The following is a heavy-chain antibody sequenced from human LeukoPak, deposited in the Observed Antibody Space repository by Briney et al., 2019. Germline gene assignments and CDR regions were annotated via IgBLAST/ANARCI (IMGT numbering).Heavy chain of an antibody. D-gene: IGHD1-26*01. J-gene: IGHJ4*02. Sequence: GGSLRLSCAASGFTFSSYAMSWVRQAPGKGLEWVSGISGSGGSTDYADSVKGRFTISRDNSKNTLYLQMNSLRAEDTAVYYCAKDKIVGAIFRFDYWGQGTLVTVFS. V-gene: IGHV3-23*01. CDR3: AKDKIVGAIFRFDY. CDR2: ISGSGGST. CDR1: GFTFSSYA.